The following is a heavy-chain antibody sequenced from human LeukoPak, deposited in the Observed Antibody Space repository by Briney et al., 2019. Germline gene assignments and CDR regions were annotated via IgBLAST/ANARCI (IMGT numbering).Heavy chain of an antibody. J-gene: IGHJ6*02. Sequence: PGGSLRLSCAASGFTFSNAWMSWVRQAPGKGLEWVGRIKSKADGGTTDYAAPVKGRFTISRDDSKNTLYLQMNSLKTEDTAVYYCTAGGVVPAAKYYCYGMDVWGQGTTVTVSS. D-gene: IGHD2-2*01. CDR2: IKSKADGGTT. CDR1: GFTFSNAW. CDR3: TAGGVVPAAKYYCYGMDV. V-gene: IGHV3-15*01.